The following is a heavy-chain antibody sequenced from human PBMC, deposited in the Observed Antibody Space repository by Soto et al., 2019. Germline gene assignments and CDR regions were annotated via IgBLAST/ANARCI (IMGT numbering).Heavy chain of an antibody. J-gene: IGHJ4*02. CDR2: ISYSGST. CDR3: ARNYASSGYPRYLDY. D-gene: IGHD3-22*01. Sequence: PSETLSLTCTVSGDSISSSSYHWGWVRQPPGKGLEWIGTISYSGSTFYNPSLKSRVTISVDTSKNQFSLKLNSMTAADTAAYYCARNYASSGYPRYLDYWGQGTLVTVSS. CDR1: GDSISSSSYH. V-gene: IGHV4-39*01.